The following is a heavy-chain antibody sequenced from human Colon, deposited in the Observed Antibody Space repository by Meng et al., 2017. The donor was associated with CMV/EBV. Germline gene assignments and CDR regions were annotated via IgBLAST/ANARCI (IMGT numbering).Heavy chain of an antibody. Sequence: TWRRWGQQPRRKGVEWIGEIYNGGNTNYEPSVKGRVTMSLDKSKNQFYLKMNTVTAADTAVYYCARDREAGNSTVGLYVDYWGQGTLVTVSS. V-gene: IGHV4-4*02. CDR2: IYNGGNT. CDR1: TW. D-gene: IGHD2/OR15-2a*01. J-gene: IGHJ4*02. CDR3: ARDREAGNSTVGLYVDY.